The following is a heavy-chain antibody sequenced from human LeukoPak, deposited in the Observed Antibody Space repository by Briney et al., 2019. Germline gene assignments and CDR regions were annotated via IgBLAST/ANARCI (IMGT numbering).Heavy chain of an antibody. V-gene: IGHV1-69*04. CDR1: GGTFSSYA. CDR2: IIPILGIA. D-gene: IGHD3-3*01. CDR3: ARDFSEEGDAFDI. Sequence: ASVKVSCKASGGTFSSYAISWVRQAPGQGLEWMGRIIPILGIANYAQKFQGRVTITADKSTSTAYMELSSLRSEDTAVYYCARDFSEEGDAFDIWGQGTMVTVSS. J-gene: IGHJ3*02.